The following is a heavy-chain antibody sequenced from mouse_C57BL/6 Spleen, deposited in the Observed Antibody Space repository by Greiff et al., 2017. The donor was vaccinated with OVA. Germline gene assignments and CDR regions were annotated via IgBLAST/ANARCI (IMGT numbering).Heavy chain of an antibody. CDR3: AREGSHYFDY. V-gene: IGHV3-6*01. Sequence: VQLKESGPGLVKPSQSLSLTCSVTGYSITSGYYWNWIRQFPGNKLEWMGYISYDGRNNYHPSLKNRISITRDTSKNQFFLKLNSVTTEDTATYYCAREGSHYFDYWGQGTTLTVSS. D-gene: IGHD6-2*01. J-gene: IGHJ2*01. CDR1: GYSITSGYY. CDR2: ISYDGRN.